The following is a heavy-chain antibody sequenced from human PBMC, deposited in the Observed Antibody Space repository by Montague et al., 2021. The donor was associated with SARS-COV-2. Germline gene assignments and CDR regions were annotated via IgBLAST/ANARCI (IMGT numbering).Heavy chain of an antibody. CDR2: IYYSGST. D-gene: IGHD3-3*01. CDR1: GGSVSSYY. CDR3: ARAGGFYDYWSGYSSSAGFFAP. V-gene: IGHV4-59*02. J-gene: IGHJ5*02. Sequence: SETLSLTCTVSGGSVSSYYWSWIRQSPGKGLQWLGYIYYSGSTDYNPSLKSRVTMSVDTSKNQLSLRLNSVTTADTAVYFCARAGGFYDYWSGYSSSAGFFAPGAQGTLAPAPS.